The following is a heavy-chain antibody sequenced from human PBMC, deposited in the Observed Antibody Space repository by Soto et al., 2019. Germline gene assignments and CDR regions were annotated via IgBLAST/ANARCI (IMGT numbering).Heavy chain of an antibody. D-gene: IGHD3-10*01. CDR2: ISYDGSNK. V-gene: IGHV3-30-3*01. CDR1: GFTFSSYA. CDR3: ARDPPGSEFEAVGGFDY. J-gene: IGHJ4*02. Sequence: QVQLVESGGGVVQPGRSLRLSCAASGFTFSSYAMHWVRQAPGKGLEWVAVISYDGSNKYYADSVKGRFTISRDNSKNTLYLQMNGLRAEDTAVYYCARDPPGSEFEAVGGFDYWVQGTLVIVSS.